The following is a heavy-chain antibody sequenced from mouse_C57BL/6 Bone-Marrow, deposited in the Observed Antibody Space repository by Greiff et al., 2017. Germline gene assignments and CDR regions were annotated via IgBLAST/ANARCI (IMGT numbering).Heavy chain of an antibody. Sequence: QVQLQQPGAELVKPGASVKLSCKASGYTFTSYWMQWVKQRPGQGLEWIGEIDPSDSYTNYNQKFKGKATLTVDTSSSTAYMQLSSLTSEDSAVYYCAREGYGPFEYWGQGTTLTVSS. V-gene: IGHV1-50*01. CDR1: GYTFTSYW. D-gene: IGHD2-10*02. CDR3: AREGYGPFEY. CDR2: IDPSDSYT. J-gene: IGHJ2*01.